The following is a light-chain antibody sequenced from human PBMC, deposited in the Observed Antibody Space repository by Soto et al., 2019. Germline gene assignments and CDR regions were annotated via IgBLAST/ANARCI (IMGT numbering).Light chain of an antibody. CDR2: TAS. J-gene: IGKJ4*01. CDR1: QSVSSW. CDR3: QQLFSYPLT. V-gene: IGKV1-5*01. Sequence: DIQMTQSPSTLAASVGDRVTITCRACQSVSSWLAWYQQKPGKAPKLLIYTASTLQSGVPSRFSGSGSGTEFTLTITSLQPEDFAAYYCQQLFSYPLTFGGGTKVDNK.